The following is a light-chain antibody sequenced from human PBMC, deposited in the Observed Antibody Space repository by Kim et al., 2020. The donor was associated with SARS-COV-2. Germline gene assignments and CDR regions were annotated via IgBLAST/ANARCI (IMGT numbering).Light chain of an antibody. Sequence: GKAVTISCPGSSGSIASNYVQWYQQRPGSAPPTVIYEDNQRPSGVPDRFSGSIDSSSNSASLTISGLKTEDEADYYCQSYDSSNVVFGGGTQLTVL. CDR3: QSYDSSNVV. CDR1: SGSIASNY. J-gene: IGLJ2*01. V-gene: IGLV6-57*02. CDR2: EDN.